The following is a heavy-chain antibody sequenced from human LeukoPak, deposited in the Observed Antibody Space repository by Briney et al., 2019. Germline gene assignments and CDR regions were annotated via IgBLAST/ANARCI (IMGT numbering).Heavy chain of an antibody. CDR1: GFTFSTFS. CDR2: INSDGRTT. J-gene: IGHJ3*02. Sequence: GGSLRLSCAASGFTFSTFSMYWVRQAPGKGLVWISVINSDGRTTSYADSVKGRFTISRDNAKNSLYLQMNSLRAEDTAVYYCARSLSLSGISAIWGQGTMVTVSS. V-gene: IGHV3-74*01. CDR3: ARSLSLSGISAI. D-gene: IGHD2-15*01.